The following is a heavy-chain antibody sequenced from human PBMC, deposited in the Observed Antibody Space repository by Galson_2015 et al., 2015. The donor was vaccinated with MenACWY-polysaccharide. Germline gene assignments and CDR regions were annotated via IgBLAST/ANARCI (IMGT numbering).Heavy chain of an antibody. D-gene: IGHD3-10*01. CDR1: GDSVTRGTYY. Sequence: ETLSLTCTVSGDSVTRGTYYWSWLRQSSGKGLEWIGYRSHGGSANFNPSLRSRVTISIDTSKNRFSLTMTSVTAADTAMYYCAREPTYAGSFGWFDPWGPGTLVTVSS. J-gene: IGHJ5*02. CDR2: RSHGGSA. CDR3: AREPTYAGSFGWFDP. V-gene: IGHV4-61*01.